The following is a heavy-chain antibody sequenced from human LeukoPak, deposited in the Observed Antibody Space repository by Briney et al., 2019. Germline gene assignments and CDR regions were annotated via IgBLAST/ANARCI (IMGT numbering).Heavy chain of an antibody. CDR2: ISGSNGNT. V-gene: IGHV1-18*01. CDR1: SYTFTRYG. CDR3: ARGRFGDAFDI. J-gene: IGHJ3*02. Sequence: GASVKVSCKASSYTFTRYGISWVRQAPGQGLEWMGWISGSNGNTNYAQKFQGRVSMTADTSTSTAYMELRSLRSDDTAVYYCARGRFGDAFDIWGQGTMVTVSS. D-gene: IGHD3-10*01.